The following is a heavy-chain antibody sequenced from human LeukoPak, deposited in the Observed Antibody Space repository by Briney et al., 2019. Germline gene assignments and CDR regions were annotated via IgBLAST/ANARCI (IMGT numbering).Heavy chain of an antibody. CDR1: GFTFSSYA. CDR2: ISGSGGST. Sequence: PGGSLRLSCAASGFTFSSYAMSWVRQAPGKGLEWVSAISGSGGSTYYADSVKGRFTSASDTSKNTLYLQMNSLRAEDTGVYYCYLLEWLSNWGQGTLVTVSS. D-gene: IGHD3-3*01. V-gene: IGHV3-23*01. CDR3: YLLEWLSN. J-gene: IGHJ4*02.